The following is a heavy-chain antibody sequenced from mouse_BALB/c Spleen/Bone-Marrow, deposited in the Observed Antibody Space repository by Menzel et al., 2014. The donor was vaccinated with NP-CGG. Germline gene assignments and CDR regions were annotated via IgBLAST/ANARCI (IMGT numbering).Heavy chain of an antibody. CDR1: GCSFTSGYS. CDR2: IHYRSST. Sequence: SGPDLVKPCPSLSLSCTATGCSFTSGYSWRWIQQFGVNQLELVGFIHYRSSTNYNPSLKSRISITRDTSTNKILLQLNSVATEDEATYYCRRETRAVADFDYWGQGAPLTVSS. CDR3: RRETRAVADFDY. J-gene: IGHJ2*01. D-gene: IGHD1-1*01. V-gene: IGHV3-1*02.